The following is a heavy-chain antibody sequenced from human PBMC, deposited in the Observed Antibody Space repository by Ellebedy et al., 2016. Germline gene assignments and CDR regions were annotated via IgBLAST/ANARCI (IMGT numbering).Heavy chain of an antibody. CDR2: INPSSGGT. V-gene: IGHV1-2*05. J-gene: IGHJ6*02. Sequence: ASVKVSCKASGYTFTGYYIHWVRQAPGQGPEWMGRINPSSGGTTYARSFQGRVTMNGDTSMSAAYMELSSLRSDDTGVYFCARGSESTNSYPWLDVMDVWGQGTTVAVSS. CDR1: GYTFTGYY. D-gene: IGHD6-6*01. CDR3: ARGSESTNSYPWLDVMDV.